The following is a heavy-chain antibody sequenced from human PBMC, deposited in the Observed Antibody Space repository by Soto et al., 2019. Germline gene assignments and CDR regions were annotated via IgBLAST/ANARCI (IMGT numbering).Heavy chain of an antibody. CDR1: GFTFGSHG. V-gene: IGHV3-33*01. Sequence: QVQLVESGGGVVQPGRSLRLSCTASGFTFGSHGMHWVRQAPGKGLEWVSLIWYDGGNKYYADSVKGRFTISRDNSKNTLYLQINSLRAEDTAVYYCARSYNSAWYLFDYWGQGTLVTVSS. J-gene: IGHJ4*02. D-gene: IGHD6-19*01. CDR2: IWYDGGNK. CDR3: ARSYNSAWYLFDY.